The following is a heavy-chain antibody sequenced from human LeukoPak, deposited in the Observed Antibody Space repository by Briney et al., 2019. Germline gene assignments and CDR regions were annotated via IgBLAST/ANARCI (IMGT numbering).Heavy chain of an antibody. D-gene: IGHD3-22*01. V-gene: IGHV4-34*01. J-gene: IGHJ4*02. CDR3: ARGPRRLPRYYYDSSGQAHGGFDY. Sequence: GSLRLSCAASGFTFSSCWMSWLRQPPVKGLEWVWEINHSGSTNYNPSLKSRVTISVDTSKNQFSLKLSSVTAADTAVYYCARGPRRLPRYYYDSSGQAHGGFDYWGQGTLVTVSS. CDR1: GFTFSSCW. CDR2: INHSGST.